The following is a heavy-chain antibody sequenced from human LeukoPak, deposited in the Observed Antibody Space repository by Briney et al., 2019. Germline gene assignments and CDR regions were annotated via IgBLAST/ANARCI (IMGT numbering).Heavy chain of an antibody. CDR2: ISYDGSNK. CDR3: AKGTVVYCDY. V-gene: IGHV3-30*18. D-gene: IGHD2-21*01. CDR1: GFTFSSYG. J-gene: IGHJ4*02. Sequence: GGSLRLSCAASGFTFSSYGMHWVRQAPGEGLEWVAVISYDGSNKYYADSVKGRFTISRDNSKNTLYLQMNSLRAEDTAVYYCAKGTVVYCDYWGQGTLVTVSS.